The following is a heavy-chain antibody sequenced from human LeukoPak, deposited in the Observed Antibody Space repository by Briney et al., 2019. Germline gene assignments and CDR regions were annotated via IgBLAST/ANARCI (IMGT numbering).Heavy chain of an antibody. CDR1: GDSITNSDYY. CDR2: IYYSGST. Sequence: SETLSLTCTVSGDSITNSDYYWGWIRQPPGKGLEWIGSIYYSGSTYYNPSLKSRVTISVDTSKNQFSLKLSSVTAADTAVYYCQIYDYYDSSGSADDYWGQGTLVTVSS. D-gene: IGHD3-22*01. CDR3: QIYDYYDSSGSADDY. V-gene: IGHV4-39*01. J-gene: IGHJ4*02.